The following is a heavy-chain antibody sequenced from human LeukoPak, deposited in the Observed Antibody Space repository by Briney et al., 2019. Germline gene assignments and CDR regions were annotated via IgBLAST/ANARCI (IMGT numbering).Heavy chain of an antibody. J-gene: IGHJ4*02. CDR2: IIPILGIA. D-gene: IGHD3-22*01. CDR1: GGTFSSYA. V-gene: IGHV1-69*10. Sequence: GASVKVSCKASGGTFSSYAISWVRQAPGQGLEWMGRIIPILGIANYAQKFQGRVTITADKSTSTAYMELSSLRSEHTGVYYCARSEDSSGYYFVYWGQGTLVTVSA. CDR3: ARSEDSSGYYFVY.